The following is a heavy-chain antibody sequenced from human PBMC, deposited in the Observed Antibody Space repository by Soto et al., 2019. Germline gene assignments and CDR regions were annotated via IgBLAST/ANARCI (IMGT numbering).Heavy chain of an antibody. CDR1: GGTFSSYT. Sequence: QVQLVQSGAEVKKPGSSVKVSCKASGGTFSSYTISWVRQAPGQGLEWMGRIIPILDIANYAQKFQGRVTITADKSTSTAYMELSSLRSEDTAVYYCARDPSAGDSAGYWGQGTLVTVSS. J-gene: IGHJ4*02. V-gene: IGHV1-69*08. CDR3: ARDPSAGDSAGY. CDR2: IIPILDIA. D-gene: IGHD2-21*01.